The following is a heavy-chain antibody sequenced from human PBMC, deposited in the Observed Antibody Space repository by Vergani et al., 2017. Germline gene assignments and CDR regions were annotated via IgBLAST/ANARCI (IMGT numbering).Heavy chain of an antibody. V-gene: IGHV4-38-2*02. CDR3: ARGVPGFDY. CDR1: GYSISSGYY. J-gene: IGHJ4*02. CDR2: IYHSGST. D-gene: IGHD2-2*01. Sequence: QVQLQESGPGLVKPSETLSLTCTVSGYSISSGYYWGWIRQPPGKGLEWIGSIYHSGSTYYNPSLKSRVTISVDTSKNQFSLKLSSVTAADTAVYYCARGVPGFDYWGQGTLVTVSS.